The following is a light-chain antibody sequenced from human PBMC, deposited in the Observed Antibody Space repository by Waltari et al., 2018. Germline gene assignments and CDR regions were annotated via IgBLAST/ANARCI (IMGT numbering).Light chain of an antibody. Sequence: IVLTQTPLSLSVTPGEPASISCKSSQSLLHRDGKTSFDWYLHKSGQTPQLLLYEFSNPFPGVPDRFSASGSGTDFTLKISRVEADDVGVYYCMQSIHLLTFGGGTKVQIK. J-gene: IGKJ4*01. CDR3: MQSIHLLT. CDR2: EFS. V-gene: IGKV2D-29*01. CDR1: QSLLHRDGKTS.